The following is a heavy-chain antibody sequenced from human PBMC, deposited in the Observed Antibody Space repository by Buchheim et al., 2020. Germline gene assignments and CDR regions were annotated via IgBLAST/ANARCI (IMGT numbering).Heavy chain of an antibody. Sequence: EVQLVETGGGLIQPGGSLRLSCDASGFTVSSNFMYWVRQAPGKGLEWVSAIYSGGSTFYAESVRGRVTISRDTSKNTVFLQMNSLRPEDTAVYYCARGRQGTGRFDHWGQGTL. CDR3: ARGRQGTGRFDH. CDR1: GFTVSSNF. J-gene: IGHJ4*02. CDR2: IYSGGST. V-gene: IGHV3-53*02. D-gene: IGHD3/OR15-3a*01.